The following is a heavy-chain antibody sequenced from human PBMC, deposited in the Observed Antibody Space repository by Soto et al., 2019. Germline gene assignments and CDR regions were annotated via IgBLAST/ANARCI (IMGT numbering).Heavy chain of an antibody. J-gene: IGHJ4*02. CDR2: IYSGGYT. CDR3: ARDVSGGSRLGEKSQYFDY. D-gene: IGHD3-16*01. CDR1: GFTVSNNY. V-gene: IGHV3-53*05. Sequence: GGSLRLSCAVSGFTVSNNYMSWVRQDPGKGLEGVSVIYSGGYTAYEDSVKGRFTISRDNSKNTLYLQMNSLKAEDTAVFYWARDVSGGSRLGEKSQYFDYWGQGTVVTVSS.